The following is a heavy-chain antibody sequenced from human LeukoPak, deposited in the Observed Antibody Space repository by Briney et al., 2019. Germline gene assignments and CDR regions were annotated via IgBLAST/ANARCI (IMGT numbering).Heavy chain of an antibody. CDR1: EFTFSMYA. CDR3: AELGITMIGGV. V-gene: IGHV3-48*03. CDR2: ISSSGSTI. J-gene: IGHJ6*04. Sequence: GGSLRLTCAASEFTFSMYAMSWVRQAPGKGLEWVSYISSSGSTIYYADSVKGRFTISRDNAKNSLYLQMNSLRAEDTAVYYCAELGITMIGGVWGKGTTVTISS. D-gene: IGHD3-10*02.